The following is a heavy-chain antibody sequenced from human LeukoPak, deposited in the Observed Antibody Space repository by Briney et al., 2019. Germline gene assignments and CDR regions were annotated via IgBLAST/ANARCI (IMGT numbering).Heavy chain of an antibody. CDR3: AKDRTITMVRGVIDY. V-gene: IGHV3-23*01. D-gene: IGHD3-10*01. CDR1: GFTFSSYA. CDR2: ISGSGGST. J-gene: IGHJ4*02. Sequence: QPGGSLRLSCAASGFTFSSYAMSWVRQAPGKGLEWVSAISGSGGSTYYVDSVKGRFTISRDNSKNTLYLQMNSLRAEDTAVYYCAKDRTITMVRGVIDYWGQGTLVTVSS.